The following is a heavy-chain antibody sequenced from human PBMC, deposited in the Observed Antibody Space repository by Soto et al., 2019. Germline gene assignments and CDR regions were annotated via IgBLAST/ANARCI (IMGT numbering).Heavy chain of an antibody. Sequence: EVQLVESGEGLVQPGGSLRLSCAASGFTFSSYAMHWVRQAPGKGLEYVSAISSNGGSTYYADSVKGRFTISRDNSKNTLYLQMGSLRAEDMAVYYCARDAGILATGEIDYWGQGTLVTVSS. J-gene: IGHJ4*02. D-gene: IGHD5-12*01. CDR2: ISSNGGST. CDR1: GFTFSSYA. V-gene: IGHV3-64*02. CDR3: ARDAGILATGEIDY.